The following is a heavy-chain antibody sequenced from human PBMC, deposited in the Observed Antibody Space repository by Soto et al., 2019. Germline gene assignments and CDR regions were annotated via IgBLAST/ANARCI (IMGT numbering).Heavy chain of an antibody. CDR2: IYWNDDK. Sequence: QITLKESGPTLVKPTPTLTLTCTFSGFSLSTSGVAVGWIRQPPVKALEWLALIYWNDDKSYSPSLKSRLTITKDNSKNQVVLTMTSMDPVDTATYYCAHRRVPDGGYGWLDPWGQGTLVTVSS. D-gene: IGHD5-12*01. CDR3: AHRRVPDGGYGWLDP. V-gene: IGHV2-5*01. CDR1: GFSLSTSGVA. J-gene: IGHJ5*02.